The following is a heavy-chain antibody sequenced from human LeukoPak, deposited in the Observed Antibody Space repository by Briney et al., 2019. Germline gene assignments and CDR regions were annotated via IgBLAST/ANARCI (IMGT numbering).Heavy chain of an antibody. CDR1: GGSISSYY. CDR2: IYNSGST. V-gene: IGHV4-59*01. D-gene: IGHD3-10*01. Sequence: SETLSLTCTVSGGSISSYYWSWIRQPPGKGLEWIGYIYNSGSTNYNPSLKSRVTISVDTCKNQFSLKLSSVTAADTAVYYCARSITMVRANWFDPWGQGTLVTVSS. J-gene: IGHJ5*02. CDR3: ARSITMVRANWFDP.